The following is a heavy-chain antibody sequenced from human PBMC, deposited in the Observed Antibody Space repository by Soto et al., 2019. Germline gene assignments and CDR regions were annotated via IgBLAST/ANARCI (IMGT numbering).Heavy chain of an antibody. Sequence: EVQLVESGGGLVKPGGSLRLSCVGSGFTFKNAWMNWVRQAPGKGLGWVGRIVDGGATEYAAPVRGRFTISRDDSKNTLDLQITSLTTEDTAVYYCTTDQGDSKDYYYFDYWGQGTLVTVSS. V-gene: IGHV3-15*07. J-gene: IGHJ4*02. CDR3: TTDQGDSKDYYYFDY. CDR2: IVDGGAT. D-gene: IGHD4-4*01. CDR1: GFTFKNAW.